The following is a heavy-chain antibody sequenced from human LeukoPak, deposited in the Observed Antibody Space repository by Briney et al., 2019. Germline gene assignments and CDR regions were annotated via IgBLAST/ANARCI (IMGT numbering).Heavy chain of an antibody. Sequence: ASVKVSCKATSRISWVRQAPGQGLEWMGWIGTYGGDSYYAQKFQGRTTVTTDTSTSTVYMELRNLRSDDTAVYYCARDLWNFYDDSGYNRDFDSWGQGTLVTVSS. D-gene: IGHD3-22*01. CDR1: TSR. CDR3: ARDLWNFYDDSGYNRDFDS. CDR2: IGTYGGDS. V-gene: IGHV1-18*01. J-gene: IGHJ5*01.